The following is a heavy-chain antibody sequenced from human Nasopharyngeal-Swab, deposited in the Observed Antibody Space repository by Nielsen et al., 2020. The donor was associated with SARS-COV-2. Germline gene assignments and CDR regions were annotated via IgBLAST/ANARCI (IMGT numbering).Heavy chain of an antibody. CDR2: IYYSGST. D-gene: IGHD2-15*01. CDR1: GGSISSGDYY. V-gene: IGHV4-30-4*02. J-gene: IGHJ4*02. Sequence: SETLSLTCTVFGGSISSGDYYWSWIRQPPGKGLEWIGYIYYSGSTYYNPSLKSRVTISVDTSKNQFSLKLSSVTAADTAVYYCARGDQGYCSGGSCYYFDYWGQGTLVTVSS. CDR3: ARGDQGYCSGGSCYYFDY.